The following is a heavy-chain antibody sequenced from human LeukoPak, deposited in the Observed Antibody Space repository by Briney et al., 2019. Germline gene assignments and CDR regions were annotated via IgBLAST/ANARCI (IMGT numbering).Heavy chain of an antibody. D-gene: IGHD4-17*01. Sequence: GASVKVSCKASGGTFTSYAITWVRQAPGQGLEWMGGIIPIFGTANYAQKFQGRVTITTDESTSTAYMELSSLRSDDTAVYYCARGYPRVDYGGVAFDYWGQGTLVTVSS. CDR3: ARGYPRVDYGGVAFDY. V-gene: IGHV1-69*05. CDR1: GGTFTSYA. J-gene: IGHJ4*02. CDR2: IIPIFGTA.